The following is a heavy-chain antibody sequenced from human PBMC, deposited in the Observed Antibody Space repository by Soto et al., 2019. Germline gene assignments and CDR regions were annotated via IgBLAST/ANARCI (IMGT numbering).Heavy chain of an antibody. Sequence: TSETLSLTCTVSGGSISSYYWSWIRQPPGKGLEWIGYIYYSGSTNYNPSLKSRVTISVDTSKNQFSLKLSPVTAADTAVYYCARGSKRQLVRNLYYFDYWGQGTLATVSS. D-gene: IGHD6-13*01. CDR3: ARGSKRQLVRNLYYFDY. CDR1: GGSISSYY. J-gene: IGHJ4*02. CDR2: IYYSGST. V-gene: IGHV4-59*01.